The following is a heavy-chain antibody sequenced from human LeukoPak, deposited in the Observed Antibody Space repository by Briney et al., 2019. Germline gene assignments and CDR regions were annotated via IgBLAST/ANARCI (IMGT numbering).Heavy chain of an antibody. J-gene: IGHJ6*03. CDR1: GGTFSSYY. D-gene: IGHD2-15*01. V-gene: IGHV4-34*01. CDR2: INHSGST. CDR3: ARHGYCSGGSCYSQYYYYMDV. Sequence: PAETLSLTCAAYGGTFSSYYWSWIRQPPGKGLEWIGEINHSGSTNYNPYLKSRVTISVDTSKNQFSLKLSSVTAADTAVYYCARHGYCSGGSCYSQYYYYMDVWGKGTTVTVSS.